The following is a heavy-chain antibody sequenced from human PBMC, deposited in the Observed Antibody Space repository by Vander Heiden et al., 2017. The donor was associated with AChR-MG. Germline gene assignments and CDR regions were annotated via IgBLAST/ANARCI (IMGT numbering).Heavy chain of an antibody. D-gene: IGHD3-10*01. CDR1: GGSFRGSY. CDR3: ARMVDYYGSGSSLSQRDY. CDR2: INHSGST. J-gene: IGHJ4*02. V-gene: IGHV4-34*01. Sequence: QVQLQHWGAGLLKPSETLSLTCAVHGGSFRGSYWSWIRQPPGKGLEWIGEINHSGSTNYNPSLKSRVTISVDTSKNQFSLKLSSVTAADTAVYYCARMVDYYGSGSSLSQRDYWGQGTLVTVSS.